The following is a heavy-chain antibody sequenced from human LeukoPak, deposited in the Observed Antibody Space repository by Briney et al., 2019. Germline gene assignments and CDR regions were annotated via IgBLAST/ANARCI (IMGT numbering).Heavy chain of an antibody. V-gene: IGHV3-23*01. Sequence: GGSLRLSCAASGFTFSSYAMSWVRQAQGKGLQTISAISVDGESAYYADSVKGRFTISRDNAKNTLYLQMNSLRAEDTAVYYCARDPGYYYYMDVWGKGTTVTVSS. CDR1: GFTFSSYA. J-gene: IGHJ6*03. CDR2: ISVDGESA. CDR3: ARDPGYYYYMDV.